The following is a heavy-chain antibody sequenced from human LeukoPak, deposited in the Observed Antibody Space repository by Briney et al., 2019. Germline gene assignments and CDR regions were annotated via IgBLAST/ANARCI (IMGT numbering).Heavy chain of an antibody. D-gene: IGHD3-22*01. J-gene: IGHJ3*01. Sequence: ASVTVSCKASGYTFTSYGISWVRQAPGQGLEWMGWISAYNGNTNYAQKLQGRVTMTTDTSTSTAYMELSSLRSEDTAVYYCAAEAAYYYDSRDAFDVWGQGTMVTVSS. V-gene: IGHV1-18*01. CDR2: ISAYNGNT. CDR3: AAEAAYYYDSRDAFDV. CDR1: GYTFTSYG.